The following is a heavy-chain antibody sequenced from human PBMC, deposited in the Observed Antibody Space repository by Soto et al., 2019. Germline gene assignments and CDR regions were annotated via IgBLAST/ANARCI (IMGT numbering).Heavy chain of an antibody. CDR2: ISYDGSNK. D-gene: IGHD2-2*01. V-gene: IGHV3-30*18. CDR1: GFTFSSYG. J-gene: IGHJ6*02. CDR3: AKDWVVVVPAGDYCGMDV. Sequence: PGGSLRLSCAASGFTFSSYGMHWVRQAPGKGLEWVAVISYDGSNKYYADSVKGRFTISRDNSKNTLYLQMNSLRAEDTAVYYCAKDWVVVVPAGDYCGMDVWGQGTTVTVSS.